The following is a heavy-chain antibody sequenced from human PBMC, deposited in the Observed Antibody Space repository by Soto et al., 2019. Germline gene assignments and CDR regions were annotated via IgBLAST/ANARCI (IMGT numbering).Heavy chain of an antibody. CDR3: TTAGNYYDFWSGYSYYFDY. J-gene: IGHJ4*02. V-gene: IGHV3-15*01. D-gene: IGHD3-3*01. CDR2: IKSKTDGGTT. CDR1: GFTFSNAW. Sequence: GGSLRLSCAASGFTFSNAWMSWVRQAPGKGLEWVGRIKSKTDGGTTDYAAPVKGRFTISRDDSKNTLYLQMNSLKTEDTAVYYCTTAGNYYDFWSGYSYYFDYWGQGTLVTVSS.